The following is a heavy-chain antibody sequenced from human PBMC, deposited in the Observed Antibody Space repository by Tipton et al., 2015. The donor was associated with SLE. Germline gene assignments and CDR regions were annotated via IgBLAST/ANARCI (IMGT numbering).Heavy chain of an antibody. CDR1: GFTFDDYA. CDR2: ISWNSGSI. V-gene: IGHV3-9*01. CDR3: AKDMTTVTTFADY. J-gene: IGHJ4*02. D-gene: IGHD4-17*01. Sequence: SLRLSCAASGFTFDDYAMHWVRQAPGKGLEWVSGISWNSGSIGYADSVKGRFTISRDKAKNSLYLQMNSLRAEDTALYYCAKDMTTVTTFADYWGQGTLVTVSS.